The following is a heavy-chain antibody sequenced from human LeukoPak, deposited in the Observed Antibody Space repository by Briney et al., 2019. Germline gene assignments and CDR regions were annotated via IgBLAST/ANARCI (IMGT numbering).Heavy chain of an antibody. CDR1: GFSYTIFW. Sequence: GGSLRLSCAASGFSYTIFWMSWVRQAPGRGLEWVATIKEDGSEKYHVDSVKGRFTISRDNAKNSLYLQMNSLRAEDTAVHYCARVGWSTGDHWGQGSLVTVSS. D-gene: IGHD5/OR15-5a*01. J-gene: IGHJ4*02. CDR2: IKEDGSEK. V-gene: IGHV3-7*01. CDR3: ARVGWSTGDH.